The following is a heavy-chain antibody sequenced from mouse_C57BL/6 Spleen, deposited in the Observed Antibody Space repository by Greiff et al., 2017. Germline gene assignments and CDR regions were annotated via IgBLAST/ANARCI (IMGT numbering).Heavy chain of an antibody. CDR3: AIRELRRGNYYAMDY. D-gene: IGHD3-2*02. CDR1: GYTFTSYW. Sequence: QVQLKQPGAELVKPGASVKVSCKASGYTFTSYWMHWVKQRPGQGLEWIGRIHPSDSDTNYNQKFKGKATLTVDKSSSTAYMQLSSLTSEDSAVYYCAIRELRRGNYYAMDYWGQGTSVTVSS. V-gene: IGHV1-74*01. CDR2: IHPSDSDT. J-gene: IGHJ4*01.